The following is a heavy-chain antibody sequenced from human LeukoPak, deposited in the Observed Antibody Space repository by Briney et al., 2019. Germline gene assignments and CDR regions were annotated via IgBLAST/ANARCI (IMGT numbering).Heavy chain of an antibody. V-gene: IGHV1-2*02. J-gene: IGHJ4*02. D-gene: IGHD2-2*01. CDR1: GYTFTGYY. CDR2: INPNSGGT. Sequence: SVKVSCKASGYTFTGYYMHWVRQAPGQGLEWMGWINPNSGGTNYAQKFQGRVTMTRDTSISTAYMELSRLRSDDTAVYYCAREPEVGPAANIEGYWGQGTLVTVSS. CDR3: AREPEVGPAANIEGY.